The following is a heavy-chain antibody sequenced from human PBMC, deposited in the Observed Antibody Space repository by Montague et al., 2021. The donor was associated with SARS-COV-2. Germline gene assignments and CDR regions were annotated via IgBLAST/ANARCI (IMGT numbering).Heavy chain of an antibody. V-gene: IGHV3-48*03. CDR3: ASSVLRYFDLLFPSDAFDI. D-gene: IGHD3-9*01. J-gene: IGHJ3*02. CDR2: ISSSGSTI. Sequence: SLRLSCAASVFTFSSYEMNWVRQAPGKGLEWVSYISSSGSTIYYADSVKGLFTISRDNANNSLYLQMNSLRAEDTAVYYCASSVLRYFDLLFPSDAFDIWGQGTMVTV. CDR1: VFTFSSYE.